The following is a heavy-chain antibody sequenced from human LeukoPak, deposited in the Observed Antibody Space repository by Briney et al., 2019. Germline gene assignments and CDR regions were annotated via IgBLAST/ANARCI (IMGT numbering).Heavy chain of an antibody. CDR3: ASGYSYGYPYYYYGMDV. Sequence: GASVQVSCKASGYTFTSYGISWVRQAPGQGLEWMGWISAYNGNTNYAQKLQGRVTMTTDTSTSTAYMELRSLRSDDTAVYYCASGYSYGYPYYYYGMDVWGQGTTVSVSS. CDR2: ISAYNGNT. J-gene: IGHJ6*02. D-gene: IGHD5-18*01. V-gene: IGHV1-18*01. CDR1: GYTFTSYG.